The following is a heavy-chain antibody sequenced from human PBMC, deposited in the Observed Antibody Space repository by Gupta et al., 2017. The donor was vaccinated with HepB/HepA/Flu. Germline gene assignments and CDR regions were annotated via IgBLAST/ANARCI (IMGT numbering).Heavy chain of an antibody. J-gene: IGHJ4*02. D-gene: IGHD3-22*01. CDR3: GADDRSLVFA. CDR1: GGSISSSSYY. CDR2: LYYSGST. Sequence: QLQLQESGPGLVKPSETLSLTCTVSGGSISSSSYYWGWIRQPPGKGLEWIGSLYYSGSTYDNPALKSVVKISGDTAANQVSLELSYVTTEDTAVYDGGADDRSLVFAGGQGTIVTVFS. V-gene: IGHV4-39*01.